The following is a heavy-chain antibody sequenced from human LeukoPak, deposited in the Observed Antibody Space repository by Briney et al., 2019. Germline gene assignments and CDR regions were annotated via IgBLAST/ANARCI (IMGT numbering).Heavy chain of an antibody. Sequence: PSETLSLTCTVSGGSISSYYWSWIRQPPGKGLEWIWYIYYSGSTNYNPSLKSRVTISVDTSKNQFSLKLSSVTAADTAVYYCARVDTAMVSFDYWGQGTLVTVSS. CDR2: IYYSGST. CDR3: ARVDTAMVSFDY. J-gene: IGHJ4*02. D-gene: IGHD5-18*01. V-gene: IGHV4-59*01. CDR1: GGSISSYY.